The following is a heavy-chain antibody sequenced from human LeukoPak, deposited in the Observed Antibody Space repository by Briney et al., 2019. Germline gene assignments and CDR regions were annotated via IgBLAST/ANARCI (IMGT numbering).Heavy chain of an antibody. D-gene: IGHD5-12*01. CDR2: IYYSGST. CDR3: ARGPGYSGD. CDR1: GGSISSYY. J-gene: IGHJ4*02. V-gene: IGHV4-59*01. Sequence: PSETLSLTCTVSGGSISSYYWSWIRQPPGKGLEWIGYIYYSGSTNYNRSLKSRVTISIDTSKKQFSLKLTSVIAADTAVYYCARGPGYSGDWGQGTLVTVSS.